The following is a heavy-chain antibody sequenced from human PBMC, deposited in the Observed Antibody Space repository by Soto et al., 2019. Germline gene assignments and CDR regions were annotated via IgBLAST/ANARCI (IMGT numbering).Heavy chain of an antibody. CDR3: ARVPDV. CDR1: GGSMSSGGYS. CDR2: IYHNGSP. J-gene: IGHJ6*02. Sequence: SATLSLTCAVSGGSMSSGGYSWSWIRQPPGKGLELIGYIYHNGSPYYNPSLKSRVTISVDRSKNQFSLKLSSVTAADTAVYYCARVPDVWGQGTTVT. V-gene: IGHV4-30-2*01.